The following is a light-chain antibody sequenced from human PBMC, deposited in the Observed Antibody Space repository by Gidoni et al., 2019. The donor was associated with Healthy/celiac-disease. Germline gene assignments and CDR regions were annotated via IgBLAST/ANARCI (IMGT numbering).Light chain of an antibody. V-gene: IGKV3-11*01. CDR3: QQRSNWPPT. J-gene: IGKJ1*01. Sequence: DIVLTQSPATLSLSPGERATLSCRASQSVSSYLAWYQQKPGQAPRLLIYDASNRATGIPARFSGSGSATDFTLTISSLEPEDFAVYYCQQRSNWPPTFGQGTKVEIK. CDR2: DAS. CDR1: QSVSSY.